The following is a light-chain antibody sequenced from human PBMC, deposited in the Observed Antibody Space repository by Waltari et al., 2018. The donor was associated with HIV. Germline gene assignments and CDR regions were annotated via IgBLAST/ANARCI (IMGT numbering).Light chain of an antibody. CDR3: GTWDSSLSAGV. CDR1: TSNIGNTY. CDR2: DNN. V-gene: IGLV1-51*01. J-gene: IGLJ2*01. Sequence: QSVLTQPPSVSAAPGQKVTISCSGSTSNIGNTYVSCYQQLPGTAPKILIYDNNRRPSGIPDRFSGSKSGTSATLGITGLQTGDEADYYCGTWDSSLSAGVFGGGTKLTVL.